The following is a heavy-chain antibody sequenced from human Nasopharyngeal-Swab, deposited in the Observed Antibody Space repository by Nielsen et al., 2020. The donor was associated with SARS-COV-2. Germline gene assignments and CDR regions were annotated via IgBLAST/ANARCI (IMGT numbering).Heavy chain of an antibody. CDR1: GGSFSGYY. D-gene: IGHD3-22*01. Sequence: SETLSLTCAVYGGSFSGYYWSWIRQPPGKGLEWIGEINHSGSTNYNPSLKSRVTISVDTSKNQFFLKLSSVTAADTAVYYCARGEVGVVVVNGGYYYMDVWGKGTTVTVSS. J-gene: IGHJ6*03. CDR3: ARGEVGVVVVNGGYYYMDV. V-gene: IGHV4-34*01. CDR2: INHSGST.